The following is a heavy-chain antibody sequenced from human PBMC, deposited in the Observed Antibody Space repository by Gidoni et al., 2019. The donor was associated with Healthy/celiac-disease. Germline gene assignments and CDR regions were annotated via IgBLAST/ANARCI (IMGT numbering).Heavy chain of an antibody. CDR2: INHSGST. CDR3: ARGGRYSYGYPLDY. J-gene: IGHJ4*02. V-gene: IGHV4-34*01. Sequence: QVQLQQWGAGLLKPSETLSLTCAVYGRSFSGYYWSWIRQPPGKGLEWIGEINHSGSTNYNPSLKSRVTISVDTSKNQFSLKLSSVTATDTAVYYCARGGRYSYGYPLDYWGQGTLVTVSS. D-gene: IGHD5-18*01. CDR1: GRSFSGYY.